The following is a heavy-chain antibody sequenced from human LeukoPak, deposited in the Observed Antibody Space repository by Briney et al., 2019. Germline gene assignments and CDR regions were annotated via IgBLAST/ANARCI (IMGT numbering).Heavy chain of an antibody. Sequence: GGSLRLSCAASGFTFSSYGMHWVRQAPGKGLEWVAVISYDGSNKYYADSVKGRFTISRDNSKNTLYLQMNSLRAEDTAVYYCAKFGQRSGVDYWGQGTLVTVSS. V-gene: IGHV3-30*18. CDR3: AKFGQRSGVDY. J-gene: IGHJ4*02. CDR1: GFTFSSYG. D-gene: IGHD6-25*01. CDR2: ISYDGSNK.